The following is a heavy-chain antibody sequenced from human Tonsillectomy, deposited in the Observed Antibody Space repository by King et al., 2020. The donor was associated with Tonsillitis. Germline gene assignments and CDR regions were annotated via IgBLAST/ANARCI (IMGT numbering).Heavy chain of an antibody. CDR1: GFTFSNAW. CDR2: IKSKTDGGTT. Sequence: QLVQSGGGLVKPGGSLRLSCAASGFTFSNAWMSWVRQAPGKGLEWVGRIKSKTDGGTTDYAAPVKGRFTISRDDSKNTLYLQMNSLKTEDTAVYYCTTGHDSSGYYFAEYFQHWGQGTLVTVSS. D-gene: IGHD3-22*01. J-gene: IGHJ1*01. V-gene: IGHV3-15*01. CDR3: TTGHDSSGYYFAEYFQH.